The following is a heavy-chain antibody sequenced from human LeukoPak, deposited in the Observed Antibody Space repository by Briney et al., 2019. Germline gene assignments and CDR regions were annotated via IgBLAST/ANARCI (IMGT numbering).Heavy chain of an antibody. CDR3: ARDEAVMTTVLSDAFDI. V-gene: IGHV3-33*01. D-gene: IGHD4-17*01. Sequence: PGGSLRLSCAASGLTFSSYGMHWVRQAPGKGLEWVALIWYDGSKKFYTDSVKGRFTISRDNSKNTLYLQMNSLRAEDTAVYYCARDEAVMTTVLSDAFDIWGQGTMVTVSS. CDR1: GLTFSSYG. J-gene: IGHJ3*02. CDR2: IWYDGSKK.